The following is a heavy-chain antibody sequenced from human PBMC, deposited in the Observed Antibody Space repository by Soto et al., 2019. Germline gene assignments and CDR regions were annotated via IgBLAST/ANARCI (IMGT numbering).Heavy chain of an antibody. CDR1: GYTFTGYY. CDR2: INPNSGGT. CDR3: ARHGDDILTGYYYYGMDV. Sequence: DSVKVSCKASGYTFTGYYMHWVRQAPGQGLEWMGWINPNSGGTNYAQKFQGRVTMTRDTSISTAYMELSRLRSDDTAAYYCARHGDDILTGYYYYGMDVWGQGTTVTVSS. V-gene: IGHV1-2*02. D-gene: IGHD3-9*01. J-gene: IGHJ6*02.